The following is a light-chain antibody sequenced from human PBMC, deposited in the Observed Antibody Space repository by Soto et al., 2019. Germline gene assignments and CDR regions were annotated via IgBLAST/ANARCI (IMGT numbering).Light chain of an antibody. CDR2: AAS. Sequence: DIQMTASLSSLAACGGDRVTITCLASQGISNYLAWYLQISGKVPELLIYAASSLQSGVPSRFSGSGSGTDFTLTITSLQPEDVATYYCQKYKSAPLTFGGGTKVDIK. V-gene: IGKV1-27*01. CDR3: QKYKSAPLT. CDR1: QGISNY. J-gene: IGKJ4*01.